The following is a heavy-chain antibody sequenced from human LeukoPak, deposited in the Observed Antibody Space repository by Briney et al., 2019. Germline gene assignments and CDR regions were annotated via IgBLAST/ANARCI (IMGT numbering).Heavy chain of an antibody. Sequence: ASVKVSCKVSGYTLTELSMHWVRQAPGKGLEWMGGFDPEDGETIYAQKFQGRVTMTEDTSTDTAYMELSSLRSEDTAVYYCAREGHSSGWENWYFDLWGRGTLVTVSS. D-gene: IGHD6-19*01. V-gene: IGHV1-24*01. CDR1: GYTLTELS. CDR3: AREGHSSGWENWYFDL. CDR2: FDPEDGET. J-gene: IGHJ2*01.